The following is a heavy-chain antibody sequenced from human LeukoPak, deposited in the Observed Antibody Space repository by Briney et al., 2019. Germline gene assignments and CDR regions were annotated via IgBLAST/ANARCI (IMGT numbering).Heavy chain of an antibody. Sequence: ASVTVSFKASGYTFTSYYMHWVRQAPGQGLEWMGWINPNSGGTNYAQKFQGRVTMTRDTSISTAYMELSRLRSDDTAVYYCARVWSGSYYHSDYWGQGTLVTVSS. D-gene: IGHD1-26*01. CDR2: INPNSGGT. CDR3: ARVWSGSYYHSDY. CDR1: GYTFTSYY. J-gene: IGHJ4*02. V-gene: IGHV1-2*02.